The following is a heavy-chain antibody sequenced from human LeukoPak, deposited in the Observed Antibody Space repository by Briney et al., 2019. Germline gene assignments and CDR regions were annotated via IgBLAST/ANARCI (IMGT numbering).Heavy chain of an antibody. V-gene: IGHV3-23*01. CDR2: ISGSGGST. CDR3: AKAQGSLAYTISTTPFQH. J-gene: IGHJ1*01. CDR1: GFTFSSYS. D-gene: IGHD1-1*01. Sequence: GGSLRLSCAASGFTFSSYSMSWVRQAPGKGLEWVSSISGSGGSTYYADSVKGRFTISRDNSKNTLYLQMNSLRAEDTAVYYCAKAQGSLAYTISTTPFQHWGQGTLVTVSS.